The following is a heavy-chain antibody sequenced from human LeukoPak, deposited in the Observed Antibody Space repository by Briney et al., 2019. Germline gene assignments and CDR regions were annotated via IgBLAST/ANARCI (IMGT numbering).Heavy chain of an antibody. CDR1: GYTFTSYA. Sequence: GASVKVSCKASGYTFTSYAMHWVRQAPGQRLEWMGWINAGNGNTKYSQEFQGRVTITRDTSASTAYMELSSLRSEDMAVYYCARDFWSGRGMYYYYMDVWGKGTTVTVSS. CDR3: ARDFWSGRGMYYYYMDV. V-gene: IGHV1-3*03. J-gene: IGHJ6*03. CDR2: INAGNGNT. D-gene: IGHD3-3*01.